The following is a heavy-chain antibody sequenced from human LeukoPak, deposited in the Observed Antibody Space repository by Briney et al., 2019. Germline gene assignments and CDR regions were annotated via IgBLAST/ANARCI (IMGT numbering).Heavy chain of an antibody. CDR1: GVTFSDYY. D-gene: IGHD3-22*01. CDR3: ARDRLGDYDHSGYYDK. Sequence: GGSLRLSCAASGVTFSDYYMSWIRQAPGKGREWVSYICDSGRTIYYADSVKGRFTISRDNAKNSVYLQMNNLRAEDTAVYYCARDRLGDYDHSGYYDKWGQGTLVTVSS. V-gene: IGHV3-11*01. CDR2: ICDSGRTI. J-gene: IGHJ4*02.